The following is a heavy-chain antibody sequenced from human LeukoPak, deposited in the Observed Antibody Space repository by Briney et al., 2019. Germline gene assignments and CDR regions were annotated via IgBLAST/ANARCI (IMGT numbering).Heavy chain of an antibody. CDR3: ARSSKYYYGSGRNYYYMDV. D-gene: IGHD3-10*01. CDR1: GYSISSGNY. J-gene: IGHJ6*03. CDR2: IYHSGST. V-gene: IGHV4-38-2*01. Sequence: PSETLSLTCSVSGYSISSGNYWGWIRLPPGKGLQWIGSIYHSGSTYYNPSLKSRVTISVDTSKNQFSLKLSSVTAADTAVYYCARSSKYYYGSGRNYYYMDVWGKGTTVTISS.